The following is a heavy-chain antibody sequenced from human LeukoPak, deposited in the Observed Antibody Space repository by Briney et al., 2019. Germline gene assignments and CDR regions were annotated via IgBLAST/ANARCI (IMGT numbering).Heavy chain of an antibody. Sequence: PGRSLRLSCAASGFTFSSYGMHWVRQAPGKGLEWVAVIWYDGTNKYYADSVRGRFTISRDNSKSTLYLQMNSLRAEDTAVYYCAREGGDRYGQVDTWGQGTLVTVSS. CDR3: AREGGDRYGQVDT. D-gene: IGHD2-21*02. J-gene: IGHJ5*02. V-gene: IGHV3-33*01. CDR1: GFTFSSYG. CDR2: IWYDGTNK.